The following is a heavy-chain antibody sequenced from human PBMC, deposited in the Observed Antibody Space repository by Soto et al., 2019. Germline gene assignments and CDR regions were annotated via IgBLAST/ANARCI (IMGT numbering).Heavy chain of an antibody. J-gene: IGHJ5*02. V-gene: IGHV4-59*11. CDR2: ISYSGST. CDR3: ARDVGLQHDTGYYDFWSGKNNRFDP. CDR1: GGSSSCHY. Sequence: SETLSLTCTVSGGSSSCHYWSWIRQPPGKGLQYIGYISYSGSTNYNPSLKSRVTISVDTSNNQFSLRLSSVTAADTAVYYCARDVGLQHDTGYYDFWSGKNNRFDPWGQGILVTVSS. D-gene: IGHD3-3*01.